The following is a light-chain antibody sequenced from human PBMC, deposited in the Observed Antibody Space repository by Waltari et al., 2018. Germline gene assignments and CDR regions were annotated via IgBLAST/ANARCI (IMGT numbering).Light chain of an antibody. CDR1: SGHITTV. CDR2: VNSDGSH. V-gene: IGLV4-69*01. J-gene: IGLJ3*02. CDR3: ETGGHGTWV. Sequence: QLVLTQSPSASASLGASVKLTCTLSSGHITTVIAWPQQQPGNGPRFLMKVNSDGSHRKGDDIPDRFSGSGSGPERYLTISSLQSEDEADYYCETGGHGTWVFGGGTKLTVL.